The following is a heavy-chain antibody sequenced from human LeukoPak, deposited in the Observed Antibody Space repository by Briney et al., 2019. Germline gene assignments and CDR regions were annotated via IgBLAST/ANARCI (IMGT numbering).Heavy chain of an antibody. V-gene: IGHV1-2*02. Sequence: ASVKVSCKASGYTFTGYYMHWVRQAPGQGLEWMGWINPNSGGTNYAQKFQGRVTMTRDTSISTAYMELSRLRSDDTAVYYCAGICSSTSCVGYWGQGTLVTVSS. CDR1: GYTFTGYY. CDR2: INPNSGGT. D-gene: IGHD2-2*01. J-gene: IGHJ4*02. CDR3: AGICSSTSCVGY.